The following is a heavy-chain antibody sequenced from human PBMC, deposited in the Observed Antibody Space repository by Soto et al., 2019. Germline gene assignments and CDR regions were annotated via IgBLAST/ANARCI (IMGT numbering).Heavy chain of an antibody. V-gene: IGHV1-8*01. J-gene: IGHJ5*02. CDR3: ARDSLYQLPRDNWFDP. CDR1: GYTFTSYD. CDR2: MNPNNGNT. Sequence: GASVKVSCKASGYTFTSYDINWVRQATGQGLEWMGWMNPNNGNTGYAQKFQGRVTITRDTSASTAYMELNSLRAEDTAVYYCARDSLYQLPRDNWFDPWGQGTLVTVSS. D-gene: IGHD2-2*01.